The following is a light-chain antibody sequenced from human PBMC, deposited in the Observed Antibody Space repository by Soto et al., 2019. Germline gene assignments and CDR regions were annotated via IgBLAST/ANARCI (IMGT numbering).Light chain of an antibody. V-gene: IGLV2-23*02. CDR1: SSDVGNYNL. Sequence: QSALTQPASVSGSPGQSITISCTGSSSDVGNYNLVSWYQQHPGKAPKLMIYEVIKRPSGVSNRFSGSKSGNTASLTISGLQAEDEADYYCCSYAGSSTLFGGGTQLTVL. CDR3: CSYAGSSTL. J-gene: IGLJ7*01. CDR2: EVI.